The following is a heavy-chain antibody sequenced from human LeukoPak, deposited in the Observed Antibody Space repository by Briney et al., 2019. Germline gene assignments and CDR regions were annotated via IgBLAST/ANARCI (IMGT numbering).Heavy chain of an antibody. CDR2: IYYSGST. Sequence: PPETLSLTCTVSGGSISSSSYYWGWIRQPPGKGLEWIGSIYYSGSTYYNPSLKSRVTISVDTSKNQFSLKLSSVTAADTAVYYCARAYDFWSGYPYYFDYWGQGTLVTVSS. CDR1: GGSISSSSYY. CDR3: ARAYDFWSGYPYYFDY. D-gene: IGHD3-3*01. J-gene: IGHJ4*02. V-gene: IGHV4-39*07.